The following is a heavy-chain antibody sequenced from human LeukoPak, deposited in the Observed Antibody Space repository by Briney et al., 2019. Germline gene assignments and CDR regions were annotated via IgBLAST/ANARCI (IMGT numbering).Heavy chain of an antibody. CDR2: IYYSGST. CDR3: AREFRGGGDSGIFDY. J-gene: IGHJ4*02. Sequence: SETLSLTCTVSGGSISSYYWSWIRQPPGKGLEWIGYIYYSGSTNYNPSLKSRVTISVDTSKNQFSLKLSSVTAADTAVYFCAREFRGGGDSGIFDYWGQGALVTVSS. CDR1: GGSISSYY. V-gene: IGHV4-59*01. D-gene: IGHD4-23*01.